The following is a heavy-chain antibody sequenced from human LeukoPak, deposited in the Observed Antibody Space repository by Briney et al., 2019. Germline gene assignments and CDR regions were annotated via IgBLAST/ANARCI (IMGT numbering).Heavy chain of an antibody. D-gene: IGHD5-18*01. J-gene: IGHJ6*02. CDR1: GFIFGDYA. V-gene: IGHV3-21*01. CDR2: ISGGSSYI. Sequence: GGSLRLSCTVSGFIFGDYAMSWVRQAPGKGLEWVSSISGGSSYIYYADSVKSRFTISRDNAKNSLYLQMNSLRAEDTAVYYCAIMDSYGLIRRYYYDMDVWVQGTTVTVSS. CDR3: AIMDSYGLIRRYYYDMDV.